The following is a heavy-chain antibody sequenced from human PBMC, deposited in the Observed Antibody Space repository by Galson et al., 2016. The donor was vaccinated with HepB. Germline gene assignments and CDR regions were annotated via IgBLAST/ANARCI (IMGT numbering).Heavy chain of an antibody. CDR1: GGTMRSYY. J-gene: IGHJ4*02. V-gene: IGHV4-59*01. CDR2: VEYSGRI. Sequence: SETLSLTCTVSGGTMRSYYWSWIRQSPGQGLEWIGYVEYSGRIEYIPSLKSRVTISIDTAKNQFSLNLNPVTAADTAVYFCARGVYGAYFDYWGQGTLVTVSS. CDR3: ARGVYGAYFDY. D-gene: IGHD4-17*01.